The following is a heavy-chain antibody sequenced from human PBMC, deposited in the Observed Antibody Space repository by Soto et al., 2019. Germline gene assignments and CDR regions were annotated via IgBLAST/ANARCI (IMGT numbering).Heavy chain of an antibody. J-gene: IGHJ6*02. CDR1: GFTFSSYA. D-gene: IGHD7-27*01. CDR3: AKWGNDWGYYYYGMNV. CDR2: IGDRDGTT. V-gene: IGHV3-23*01. Sequence: GGSLRLSCEASGFTFSSYAMSWVRQAPGKGLEWVSGIGDRDGTTYYADSVEGRFTISRDNSKNTLYLQLNSLRAEDTALYYCAKWGNDWGYYYYGMNVWGQGTTVTSP.